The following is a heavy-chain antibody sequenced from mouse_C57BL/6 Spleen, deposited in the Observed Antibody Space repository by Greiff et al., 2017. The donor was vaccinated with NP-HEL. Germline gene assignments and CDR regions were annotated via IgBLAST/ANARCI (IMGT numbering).Heavy chain of an antibody. V-gene: IGHV3-6*01. CDR2: ISYDGSN. CDR1: GYSITSGYY. CDR3: ARGYYDYGDYAMDY. J-gene: IGHJ4*01. D-gene: IGHD2-4*01. Sequence: EESGPGLVKPSQSLSLTCSVTGYSITSGYYWNWIRQFPGNKLEWMGYISYDGSNNYNPSLKNRISITRDTSKNQFFLKLNSVTTEDTATYYCARGYYDYGDYAMDYWGQGTSVTVSS.